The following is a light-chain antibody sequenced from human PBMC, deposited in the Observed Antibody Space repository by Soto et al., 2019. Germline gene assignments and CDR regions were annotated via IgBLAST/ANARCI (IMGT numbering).Light chain of an antibody. CDR3: QVWDSSSDHPHVV. J-gene: IGLJ2*01. CDR2: YDS. CDR1: NIGRKS. Sequence: SYELTQPPSVSVAPGKTARITCGGNNIGRKSVHWYQQKPGQAPVLVIYYDSDRPSGIPERFSGSNSVNTATLTISRVEAGDEADYYCQVWDSSSDHPHVVFGGGTKLTVL. V-gene: IGLV3-21*04.